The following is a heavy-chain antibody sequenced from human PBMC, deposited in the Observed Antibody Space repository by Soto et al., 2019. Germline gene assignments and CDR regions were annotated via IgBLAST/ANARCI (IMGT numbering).Heavy chain of an antibody. D-gene: IGHD3-3*01. J-gene: IGHJ6*02. CDR3: AKPIGRFVEWLFEVYYYGMDV. V-gene: IGHV3-23*01. CDR2: ISGSGGST. CDR1: GFTFSSYA. Sequence: PGGSLRLSCAASGFTFSSYAMSWVRQAPGKGLEWVSAISGSGGSTYYADSVKGRLTISRDNSKNTLYLQRNSLRAEETAVYYCAKPIGRFVEWLFEVYYYGMDVWGQGTTVTVSS.